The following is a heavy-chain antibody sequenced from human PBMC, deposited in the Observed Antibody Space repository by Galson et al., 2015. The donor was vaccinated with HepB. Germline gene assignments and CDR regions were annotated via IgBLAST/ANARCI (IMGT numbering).Heavy chain of an antibody. D-gene: IGHD2-15*01. V-gene: IGHV4-59*08. Sequence: ETLSLTCSVSGGSISSYYWNWIRQPPGKGLEWIGFVHYTGSTYYNPPLQGRITMSVDTSKNQFSLKLSSVTAADSAVYYCAKWQESLRAFDIWGQGTMVTVSA. CDR2: VHYTGST. CDR1: GGSISSYY. J-gene: IGHJ3*02. CDR3: AKWQESLRAFDI.